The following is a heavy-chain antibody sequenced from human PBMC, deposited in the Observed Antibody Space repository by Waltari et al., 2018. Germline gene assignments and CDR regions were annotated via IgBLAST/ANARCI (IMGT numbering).Heavy chain of an antibody. Sequence: QVQLQESGPGLVKPSETLSLTCAVSGYSISSGYYWGWIRQPPGKGLEWIGSIDHSGSTYYNPALKRRVTISVDTSKNQFSLKLSSVTAADTAVYYCARLGSGYYYVVDYWGQGTLVTVSS. CDR1: GYSISSGYY. V-gene: IGHV4-38-2*01. D-gene: IGHD3-22*01. CDR3: ARLGSGYYYVVDY. J-gene: IGHJ4*02. CDR2: IDHSGST.